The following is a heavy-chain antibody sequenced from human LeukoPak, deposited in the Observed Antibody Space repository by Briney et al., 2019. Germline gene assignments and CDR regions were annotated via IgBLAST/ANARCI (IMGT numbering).Heavy chain of an antibody. D-gene: IGHD1-26*01. CDR3: ARVGSIVGAPRASLNWFAP. CDR2: IYTSGST. CDR1: GVSISSGSYY. J-gene: IGHJ5*02. Sequence: SETLSLTCTVSGVSISSGSYYWSWIRQPAGKGLEWIGRIYTSGSTNYNPSLKSRVTISVDTSKNQFSLKLSSVTAADTAVYYCARVGSIVGAPRASLNWFAPWGQGTLVTVSS. V-gene: IGHV4-61*02.